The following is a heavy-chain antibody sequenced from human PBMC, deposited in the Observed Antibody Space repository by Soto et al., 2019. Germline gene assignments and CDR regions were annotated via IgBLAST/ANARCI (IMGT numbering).Heavy chain of an antibody. Sequence: GGSLRLTYGPCGLNLCCQAMRYLRPAPGKGREWVSAISGSGGSTYYADSVKGRFTISRDNSKTTLYLQMNSLRAEDKAVYYCGKTGYGMDVWGQGTTVTVSS. CDR2: ISGSGGST. J-gene: IGHJ6*02. CDR3: GKTGYGMDV. V-gene: IGHV3-23*01. CDR1: GLNLCCQA.